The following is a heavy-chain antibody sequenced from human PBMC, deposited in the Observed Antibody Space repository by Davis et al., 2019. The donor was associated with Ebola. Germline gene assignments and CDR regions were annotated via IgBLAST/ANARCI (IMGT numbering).Heavy chain of an antibody. CDR1: GFTFDDYA. CDR3: AKGGSSDYGDYGRE. D-gene: IGHD4-17*01. Sequence: SLKISCAASGFTFDDYAMHWVRQAPGKGLEWVSGISWNSGSIGYADSVKGRFTISRDNAKNSLYLQMNSLRAEDTALYYCAKGGSSDYGDYGREWGQGTLVTVSS. CDR2: ISWNSGSI. J-gene: IGHJ4*02. V-gene: IGHV3-9*01.